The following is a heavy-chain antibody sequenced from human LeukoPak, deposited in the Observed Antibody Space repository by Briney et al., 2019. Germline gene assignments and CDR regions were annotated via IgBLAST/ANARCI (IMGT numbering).Heavy chain of an antibody. CDR1: GFTFSDYY. CDR3: ARVQTSYSSWPIRTSPFDYY. Sequence: PGGSLRLSCAASGFTFSDYYMSWIRQAPVKGLEWVSYISSSGSTIYYADSVKGRFTISRDNAKNSLYLQMNSLRAEDTAVYYCARVQTSYSSWPIRTSPFDYYWGQGTLVTVSS. D-gene: IGHD6-13*01. V-gene: IGHV3-11*01. CDR2: ISSSGSTI. J-gene: IGHJ4*02.